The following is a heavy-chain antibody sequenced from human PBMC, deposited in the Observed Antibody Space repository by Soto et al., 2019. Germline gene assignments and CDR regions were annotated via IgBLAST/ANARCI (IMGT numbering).Heavy chain of an antibody. CDR1: GFTFSSYA. CDR3: AKVAGDYAPYYYYYGTDV. D-gene: IGHD4-17*01. V-gene: IGHV3-23*01. CDR2: ISGSGGST. Sequence: PGGSLRLSCAASGFTFSSYAMSWVRQAPGKGMEWVSAISGSGGSTYYADSVKGRFTISRDTSKNTLYLQMNSLRAEDTAVYYCAKVAGDYAPYYYYYGTDVWGQGTTVTVSS. J-gene: IGHJ6*02.